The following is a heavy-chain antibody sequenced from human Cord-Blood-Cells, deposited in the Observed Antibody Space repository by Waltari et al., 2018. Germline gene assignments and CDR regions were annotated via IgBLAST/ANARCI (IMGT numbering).Heavy chain of an antibody. Sequence: QVQLQQWGAGLLKPSETLSLTCAVYGGSFSGYYWSWIRQPPGKGLEWIGEINHSGSTNYNPSLKSRVTISVDTSKNQFSLMLSSVTAADTAVYYCARGDDSSGYSTFDYWGQGTLVTVSS. CDR2: INHSGST. CDR3: ARGDDSSGYSTFDY. V-gene: IGHV4-34*01. CDR1: GGSFSGYY. J-gene: IGHJ4*02. D-gene: IGHD3-22*01.